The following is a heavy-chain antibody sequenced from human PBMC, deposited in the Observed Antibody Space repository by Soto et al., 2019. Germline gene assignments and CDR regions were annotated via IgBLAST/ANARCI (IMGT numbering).Heavy chain of an antibody. V-gene: IGHV3-48*01. J-gene: IGHJ3*02. CDR1: GFTFSSYS. Sequence: EVQLVESGGGLVQPGGSLRLSCAASGFTFSSYSMNWVRQAPGKGLEWVSYISSSSSTIYYADSVKGRFTISRDNAKNSLYLQMNSLRAEDTAVYYCARVGYSSSWYSDAFDIWCQVTMVTVSS. CDR3: ARVGYSSSWYSDAFDI. D-gene: IGHD6-13*01. CDR2: ISSSSSTI.